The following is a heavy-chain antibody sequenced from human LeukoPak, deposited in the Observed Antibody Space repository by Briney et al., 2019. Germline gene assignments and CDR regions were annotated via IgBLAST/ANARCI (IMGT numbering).Heavy chain of an antibody. D-gene: IGHD3-22*01. CDR2: IIPIFGTA. CDR1: GGTFSSYA. J-gene: IGHJ6*03. V-gene: IGHV1-69*05. CDR3: ARDLYYDSSGCYNYYYYMDV. Sequence: ASVKVSCKASGGTFSSYAISWVRQAPGQGLEWMGGIIPIFGTANYAQKFQGRVTVTTDESTSTAYMELSSLRSEDTAAYYCARDLYYDSSGCYNYYYYMDVWGKGTTVTVSS.